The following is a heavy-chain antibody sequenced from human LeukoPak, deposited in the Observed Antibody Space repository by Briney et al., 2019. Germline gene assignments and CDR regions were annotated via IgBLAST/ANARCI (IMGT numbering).Heavy chain of an antibody. CDR3: ARDLNGYYYYMDV. CDR2: ISSSSSYI. Sequence: GGSLRLSCAASGFTFSSYSMNWVRQAPGKGLEWVSSISSSSSYIYYADSVKGRFTISRDNAKNSLYLQMNSLRAEDTAVYYCARDLNGYYYYMDVWGKGTTVTISS. V-gene: IGHV3-21*01. J-gene: IGHJ6*03. CDR1: GFTFSSYS. D-gene: IGHD3-16*02.